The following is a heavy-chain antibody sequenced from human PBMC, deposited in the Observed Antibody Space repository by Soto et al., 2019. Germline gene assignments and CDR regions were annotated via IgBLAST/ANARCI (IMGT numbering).Heavy chain of an antibody. J-gene: IGHJ5*02. Sequence: VQLQESGPGLVKPSQTLSLTCSVSGDSLSGGDYYWNWIRQSPGKGLEWIGYIYHNGMTYYNPSLEGRVKMSVDTSKNLFSLTMTSVTAADTAVYSCARVATALEKWFEDWGQGILVTVSS. CDR3: ARVATALEKWFED. CDR2: IYHNGMT. D-gene: IGHD1-1*01. CDR1: GDSLSGGDYY. V-gene: IGHV4-30-4*01.